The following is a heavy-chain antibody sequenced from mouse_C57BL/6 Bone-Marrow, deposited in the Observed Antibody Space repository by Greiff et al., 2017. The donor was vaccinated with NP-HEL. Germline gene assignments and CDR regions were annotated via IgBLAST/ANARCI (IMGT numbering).Heavy chain of an antibody. CDR2: IYPGSGST. D-gene: IGHD2-1*01. CDR3: AREDGNIAY. CDR1: GYTFTSYW. V-gene: IGHV1-55*01. J-gene: IGHJ3*01. Sequence: QVHVKQPGAELVKPGASVKMSCKASGYTFTSYWITWVKQRPGQGLEWIGDIYPGSGSTNYNEKFKSKATLTVDTSSSTAYMQLSSLTSEDSAVYYCAREDGNIAYWGQGTLVTVSA.